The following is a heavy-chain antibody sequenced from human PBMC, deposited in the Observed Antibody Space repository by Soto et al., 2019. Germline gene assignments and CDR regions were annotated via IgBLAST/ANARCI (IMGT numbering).Heavy chain of an antibody. D-gene: IGHD6-13*01. CDR2: MNPNSGNT. CDR1: GSTFTSYD. CDR3: ARTDSSSWYPPADYYYGMDV. V-gene: IGHV1-8*01. J-gene: IGHJ6*02. Sequence: QVQLVQSGAEVKKPGASVKVSCKASGSTFTSYDINWVRQATGQGLEWMGWMNPNSGNTGYAQKFQGRVTMTRNTSISTAYMELSSLGSEDTAVYYCARTDSSSWYPPADYYYGMDVWGQGTTVTVSS.